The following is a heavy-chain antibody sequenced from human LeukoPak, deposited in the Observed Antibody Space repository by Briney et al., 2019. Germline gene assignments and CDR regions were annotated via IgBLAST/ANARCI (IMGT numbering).Heavy chain of an antibody. Sequence: ASVKASCKASGYTFTGYYMHWVRQAPGQGLEWMGWINPNSGGTNYAQKFQGRVTMTRDTSISTAYMELSRLRSDDTAVYYCARDVFSGYSCGGGDCYPDYWGQGTLVTVSS. J-gene: IGHJ4*02. CDR2: INPNSGGT. D-gene: IGHD2-21*02. V-gene: IGHV1-2*02. CDR1: GYTFTGYY. CDR3: ARDVFSGYSCGGGDCYPDY.